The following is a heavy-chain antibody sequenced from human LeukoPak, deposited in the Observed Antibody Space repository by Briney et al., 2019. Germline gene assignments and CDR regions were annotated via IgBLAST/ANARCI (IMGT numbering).Heavy chain of an antibody. J-gene: IGHJ6*03. V-gene: IGHV3-7*01. D-gene: IGHD2/OR15-2a*01. Sequence: GESLRLSCAASGFTFSSYWMGWVRQAPGKGLEWVANIKQDASEEYYVGSVKGRFTISRDNAKNSLYLQMNSLTAEDTAVYYCARLLSNYYYYYMDVWGKGTTVTVSS. CDR1: GFTFSSYW. CDR3: ARLLSNYYYYYMDV. CDR2: IKQDASEE.